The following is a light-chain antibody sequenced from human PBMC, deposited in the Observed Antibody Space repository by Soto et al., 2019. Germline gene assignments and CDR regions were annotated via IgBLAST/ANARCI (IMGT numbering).Light chain of an antibody. CDR2: GAS. V-gene: IGKV1-39*01. Sequence: DIQMTQSPSSLSASVGDRVTITCRASRSITNYLNWYQQKPGKAPKLLIYGASSLQSGVPSRFTGSGSGTDFTLTSSSLQPEDFATYFCQQSYNSPKTFGQGTKVEIK. J-gene: IGKJ1*01. CDR3: QQSYNSPKT. CDR1: RSITNY.